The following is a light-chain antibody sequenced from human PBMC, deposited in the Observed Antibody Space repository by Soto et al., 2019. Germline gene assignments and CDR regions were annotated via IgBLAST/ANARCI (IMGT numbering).Light chain of an antibody. CDR3: QQYNSYWT. V-gene: IGKV1-5*01. CDR1: QSISSW. CDR2: DAS. J-gene: IGKJ1*01. Sequence: DIQMTHSPSTLSASVGSRFTITCRASQSISSWLAWYKQKPGKAPKLLIYDASSLESGVPSRLSGSGSGTEFTLTISSMKPDDFATYYCQQYNSYWTFGQGTKVDI.